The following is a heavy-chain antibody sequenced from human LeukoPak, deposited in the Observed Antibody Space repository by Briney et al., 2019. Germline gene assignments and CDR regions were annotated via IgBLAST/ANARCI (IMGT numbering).Heavy chain of an antibody. CDR2: ISYDGSNK. D-gene: IGHD3-22*01. CDR1: GFTFSGYP. J-gene: IGHJ4*02. Sequence: PGKSLRLSCAASGFTFSGYPIHWVRQPPGKGLEWVAVISYDGSNKYYADSVKGRFTISRDNSKNTLYLQMNSLRAEDTAVYYCAKVRERYYDSSGYFDYWGQGTLVTVSS. V-gene: IGHV3-30-3*02. CDR3: AKVRERYYDSSGYFDY.